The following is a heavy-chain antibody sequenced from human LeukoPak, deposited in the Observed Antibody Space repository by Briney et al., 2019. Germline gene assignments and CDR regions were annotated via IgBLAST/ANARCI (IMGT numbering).Heavy chain of an antibody. D-gene: IGHD6-19*01. CDR1: GFTFDDYA. Sequence: GGSLRLSCAASGFTFDDYAMHWVRQAPGKGLEWVSGISWNSGSIGYADSVKGRFTISRDNAKNSVYLQMNSLRAEDTAVYYCATFTPVAGNFDYWGQGTLVTVSS. J-gene: IGHJ4*02. V-gene: IGHV3-9*01. CDR3: ATFTPVAGNFDY. CDR2: ISWNSGSI.